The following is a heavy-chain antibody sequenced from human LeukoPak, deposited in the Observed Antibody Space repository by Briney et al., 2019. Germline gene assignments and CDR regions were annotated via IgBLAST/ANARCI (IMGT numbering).Heavy chain of an antibody. D-gene: IGHD3-10*01. V-gene: IGHV3-66*01. CDR2: IYSGSST. CDR3: ARAQLNYGSGSYHSYYFDY. Sequence: GGSLRLSCAASGFTVSSNYMSWVRQAPGKGLEWVSVIYSGSSTYYADSVEGRFTISRDNSKNTLYLQMNSLRAEDTAVYYCARAQLNYGSGSYHSYYFDYWGQGTLVTVSS. J-gene: IGHJ4*02. CDR1: GFTVSSNY.